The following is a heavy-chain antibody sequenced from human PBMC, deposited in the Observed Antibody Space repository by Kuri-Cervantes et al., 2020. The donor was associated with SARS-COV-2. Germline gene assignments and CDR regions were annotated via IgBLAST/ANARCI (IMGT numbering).Heavy chain of an antibody. Sequence: GESLKISCVGSGFTVSRNHMSWVRQAPGKGLEWVSVIYSGGDTYYADSVKGRFTISGDNSRNTLFLQMNSLGAEDTATYFCAWSGSSDAFDFWGPGTMVTVSS. J-gene: IGHJ3*01. CDR3: AWSGSSDAFDF. V-gene: IGHV3-53*01. D-gene: IGHD3-3*01. CDR2: IYSGGDT. CDR1: GFTVSRNH.